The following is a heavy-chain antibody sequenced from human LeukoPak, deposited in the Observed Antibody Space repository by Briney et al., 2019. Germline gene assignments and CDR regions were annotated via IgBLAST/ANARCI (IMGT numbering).Heavy chain of an antibody. CDR3: ARAYYYGSGSFTYYYGMDV. J-gene: IGHJ6*02. D-gene: IGHD3-10*01. CDR1: GYTFTGYY. Sequence: ASVKVSCKASGYTFTGYYMHWVRQAPGQGLEWMGWINPNSGGTNYAQKFQGRVTMTRDTSISTAYKELSRLRSDDTAVYYCARAYYYGSGSFTYYYGMDVWGQGTTVTVSS. CDR2: INPNSGGT. V-gene: IGHV1-2*02.